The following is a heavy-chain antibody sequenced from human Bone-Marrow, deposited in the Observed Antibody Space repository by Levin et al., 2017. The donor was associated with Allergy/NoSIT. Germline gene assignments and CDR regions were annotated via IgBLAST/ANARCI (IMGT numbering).Heavy chain of an antibody. J-gene: IGHJ3*01. Sequence: GGSLRLSCTASGFTFGDYVMTWFRQAPGKGLEWVGFIRSQAYGGTTEYAASVKGRFFFSRDDSESIPYLQMNSLLTEDTGIYYCARRCAGDCYTAGDFKVWGRRTVVDVSS. CDR1: GFTFGDYV. CDR2: IRSQAYGGTT. D-gene: IGHD2-21*02. CDR3: ARRCAGDCYTAGDFKV. V-gene: IGHV3-49*03.